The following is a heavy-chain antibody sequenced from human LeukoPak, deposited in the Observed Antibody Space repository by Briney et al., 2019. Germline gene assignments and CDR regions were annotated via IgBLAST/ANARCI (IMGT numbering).Heavy chain of an antibody. J-gene: IGHJ5*02. D-gene: IGHD5-18*01. CDR2: ISNSSSYI. CDR1: GFTFSSYS. Sequence: GRSLRLSCAASGFTFSSYSMNWVRQAPGKGLEWVSSISNSSSYIYYADSVKGRFTISRDNAKNSLYLQMNSLRAEDTAVYYCARCGYSYGSLLRRFDPWGQGTLVTVSS. CDR3: ARCGYSYGSLLRRFDP. V-gene: IGHV3-21*01.